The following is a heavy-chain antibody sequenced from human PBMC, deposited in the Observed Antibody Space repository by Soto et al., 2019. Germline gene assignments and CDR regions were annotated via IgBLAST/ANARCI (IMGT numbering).Heavy chain of an antibody. Sequence: GGSLRLSCSASGFTFSNYWLSWVRQAPGKGLEWVANIKQDGREKYYVDSVRGRFTVSRDNGKSSLYLQLSGLRAEDTAVYYCARAPEELIGGGYYSSLSYWGLGTPVNGFS. CDR1: GFTFSNYW. CDR2: IKQDGREK. CDR3: ARAPEELIGGGYYSSLSY. J-gene: IGHJ4*02. V-gene: IGHV3-7*05. D-gene: IGHD2-15*01.